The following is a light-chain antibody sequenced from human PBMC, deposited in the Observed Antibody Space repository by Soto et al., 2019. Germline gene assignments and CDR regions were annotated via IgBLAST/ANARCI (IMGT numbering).Light chain of an antibody. CDR1: QSVSSN. J-gene: IGKJ3*01. Sequence: EIVMTQSPATLSVSPGERATLSCRASQSVSSNLAWYQQKPGQAPRHLIYGASTRATGIPARFSGSGSGTEFTLTISRLQSEDFAVYYCQQYTNWPPCTFGPGTKVDIK. CDR2: GAS. V-gene: IGKV3-15*01. CDR3: QQYTNWPPCT.